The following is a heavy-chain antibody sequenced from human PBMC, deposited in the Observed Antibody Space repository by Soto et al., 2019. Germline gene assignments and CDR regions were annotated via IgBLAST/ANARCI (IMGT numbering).Heavy chain of an antibody. J-gene: IGHJ4*02. CDR1: VVSISSGDYY. Sequence: PSETLSLTCIFSVVSISSGDYYCSWIRQHPWKGLEWIGYIYYSGSAYYNPSLKSRVSMSVDTSKNQFSLKLSSVTAADTAIYFCARDASSHWHYFEYWGEGTLVKVSS. V-gene: IGHV4-31*03. D-gene: IGHD6-13*01. CDR2: IYYSGSA. CDR3: ARDASSHWHYFEY.